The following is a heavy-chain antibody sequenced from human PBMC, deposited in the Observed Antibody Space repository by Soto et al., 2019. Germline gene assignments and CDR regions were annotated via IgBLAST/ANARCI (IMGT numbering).Heavy chain of an antibody. D-gene: IGHD3-10*01. CDR2: INHSGST. J-gene: IGHJ4*02. CDR3: ARGYGRNLDY. CDR1: GGSFSGDY. Sequence: SETLSLTCAIYGGSFSGDYWSWLRQPPGKGLEWIGEINHSGSTNYNPSLKSRVTISADTSKNQFSLKLSSVTAADTAVYYCARGYGRNLDYWGQGTLVTVSS. V-gene: IGHV4-34*01.